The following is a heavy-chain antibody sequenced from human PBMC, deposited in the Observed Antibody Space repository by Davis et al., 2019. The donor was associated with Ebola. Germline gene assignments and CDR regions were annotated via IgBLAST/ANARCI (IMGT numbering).Heavy chain of an antibody. Sequence: ASVKVSCKASGYTFTSYGISWVRQAPGQGLAWMGWISAYNGNTNYEQKLQGRVTMTTDTSTNTAYMELSSLRSEDTAVYYCAAVPLYSISWYGYYGMDVWGQGTTVTVSS. CDR1: GYTFTSYG. V-gene: IGHV1-18*01. J-gene: IGHJ6*02. CDR2: ISAYNGNT. CDR3: AAVPLYSISWYGYYGMDV. D-gene: IGHD6-13*01.